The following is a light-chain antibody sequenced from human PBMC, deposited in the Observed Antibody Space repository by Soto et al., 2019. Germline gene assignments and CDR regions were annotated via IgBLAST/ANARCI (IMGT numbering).Light chain of an antibody. J-gene: IGKJ5*01. Sequence: DIQMTQSPSSLSASVGDRVTITCRASQSISSYLNWYQQKPGKAPKLLIYAASTLQSGVPSRFSGSGSGTDFTLTISGLQPEDLATYYGQQLNTYPITFGQGTRLEIK. CDR1: QSISSY. CDR2: AAS. CDR3: QQLNTYPIT. V-gene: IGKV1-39*01.